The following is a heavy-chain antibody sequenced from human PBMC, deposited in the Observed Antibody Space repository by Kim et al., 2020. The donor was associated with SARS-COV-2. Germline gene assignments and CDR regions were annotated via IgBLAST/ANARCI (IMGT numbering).Heavy chain of an antibody. Sequence: GGSLRLSCVASGFTFANNWMTWVRQAPGKGLEWVANIDKDGSVKDYVDSVKGRFTVSRDNAKKSLYLQMNSLRVEDTAIYYCARDPDRIYGVVLDPWGQG. CDR1: GFTFANNW. CDR3: ARDPDRIYGVVLDP. D-gene: IGHD3-3*02. J-gene: IGHJ5*02. V-gene: IGHV3-7*01. CDR2: IDKDGSVK.